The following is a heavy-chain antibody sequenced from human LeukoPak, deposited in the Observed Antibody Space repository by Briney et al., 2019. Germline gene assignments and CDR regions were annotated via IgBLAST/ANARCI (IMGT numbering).Heavy chain of an antibody. V-gene: IGHV3-30*04. D-gene: IGHD3-10*01. CDR1: GFTFSTYA. Sequence: GGSLRLSCAASGFTFSTYALHWIRQAPGKGLEWVASIISDGSKKYYADSVKGRFTISRDNSKNTLYMQMNSLRADDTAVYFCARTSLHYFGSGSYSLDVFDIWGQGTMVTVSS. J-gene: IGHJ3*02. CDR3: ARTSLHYFGSGSYSLDVFDI. CDR2: IISDGSKK.